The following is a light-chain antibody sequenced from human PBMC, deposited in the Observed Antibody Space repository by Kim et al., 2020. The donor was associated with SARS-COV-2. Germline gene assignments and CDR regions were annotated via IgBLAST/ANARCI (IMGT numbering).Light chain of an antibody. CDR1: SSGIGKYNT. CDR2: HVS. Sequence: GQSITTSCTGSSSGIGKYNTVAWHQQHPGKTPKLILFHVSSRPSWISNRFSGSKSGNTASLTISGLQPDDEADYYCSSYISSTSLVFGGGTQLTVL. J-gene: IGLJ2*01. CDR3: SSYISSTSLV. V-gene: IGLV2-14*03.